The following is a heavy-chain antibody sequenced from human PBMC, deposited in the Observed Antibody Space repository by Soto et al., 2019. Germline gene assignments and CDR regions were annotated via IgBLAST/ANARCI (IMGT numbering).Heavy chain of an antibody. CDR1: GGSISSGDYY. D-gene: IGHD5-18*01. Sequence: KSSETLSLTCTVSGGSISSGDYYWSWIRQPPGKGLEWIGYIYYSGSTYYNPSLKSRVTISVDTSKNQFSLKLSSVTAADTAVYYCAREKRIQLWSSSYFDYWGQGTLVTVSS. V-gene: IGHV4-30-4*01. CDR3: AREKRIQLWSSSYFDY. CDR2: IYYSGST. J-gene: IGHJ4*02.